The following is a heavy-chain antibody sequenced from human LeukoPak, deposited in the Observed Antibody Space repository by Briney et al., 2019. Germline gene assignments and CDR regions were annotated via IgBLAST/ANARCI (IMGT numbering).Heavy chain of an antibody. CDR1: GFTVSSNS. CDR2: IYSGGGT. D-gene: IGHD5-18*01. CDR3: AMPMDTAMVKTKDS. Sequence: GGSLRLSCAASGFTVSSNSMSWVRQAPGKGLEWVSIIYSGGGTYYAGSVKGRFTISRDNSKSSLYLQMNSLRAEDTAVYYCAMPMDTAMVKTKDSWGQGTLVTVSS. V-gene: IGHV3-53*01. J-gene: IGHJ4*02.